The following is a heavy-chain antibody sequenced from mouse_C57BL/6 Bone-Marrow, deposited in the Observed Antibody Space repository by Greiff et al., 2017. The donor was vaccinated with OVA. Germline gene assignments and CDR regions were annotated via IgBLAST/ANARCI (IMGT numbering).Heavy chain of an antibody. V-gene: IGHV14-4*01. CDR2: IDPENGDT. D-gene: IGHD2-10*02. Sequence: EVQLQQSGAELVRPGASVKLSCTASGFNIKDDYMHWVKQRPEQGLEWIGWIDPENGDTEYASKFQGKATITADTSSNTAYLQLSSLTSEDTAVYYCTTHLGKGFADWGQGTLVTVSA. CDR1: GFNIKDDY. J-gene: IGHJ3*01. CDR3: TTHLGKGFAD.